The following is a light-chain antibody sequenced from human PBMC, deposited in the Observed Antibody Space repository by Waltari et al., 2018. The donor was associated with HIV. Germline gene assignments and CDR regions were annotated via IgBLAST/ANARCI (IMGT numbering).Light chain of an antibody. CDR1: TSHLGKYY. V-gene: IGLV1-51*01. CDR3: GTWDRSLSAAV. CDR2: GNN. J-gene: IGLJ3*02. Sequence: QSVLTPPPSASAAPGHKVTTACSGRTSHLGKYYVSWYQHVPGAAPRLLIYGNNKRPSGIPDRFSGSRSGTSATLGITGLQTGDEAHYYCGTWDRSLSAAVFGGGTKLTVL.